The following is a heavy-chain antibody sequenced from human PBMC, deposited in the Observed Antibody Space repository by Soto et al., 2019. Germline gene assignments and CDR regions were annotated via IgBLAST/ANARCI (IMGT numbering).Heavy chain of an antibody. Sequence: EVQLVESGGGLVQPGGSLRLSCAVSGFTFSSYWMSWVRQTPGKGLEWVANINQDGSEKYYVDSVKGRFTISGDNAKNSLYLQMNSLRAEDTAVYYCARFATSPFDYWYFDLWGRGALVTVSS. CDR2: INQDGSEK. V-gene: IGHV3-7*03. D-gene: IGHD2-2*01. J-gene: IGHJ2*01. CDR1: GFTFSSYW. CDR3: ARFATSPFDYWYFDL.